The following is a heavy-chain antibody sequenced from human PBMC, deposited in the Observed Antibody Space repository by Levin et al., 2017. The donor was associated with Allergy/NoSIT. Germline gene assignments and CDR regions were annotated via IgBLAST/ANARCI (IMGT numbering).Heavy chain of an antibody. CDR3: ARGLDGVTAMYS. CDR1: GFIVSSYY. Sequence: GESLKISCAASGFIVSSYYMSWVRQAPGKGLEWVSVIYTGGNTYYADSVKGRFTVSRDNSKNTLYLQMNSLRAEDTAVYYCARGLDGVTAMYSWGQGTLVTVSS. CDR2: IYTGGNT. V-gene: IGHV3-53*01. J-gene: IGHJ4*02. D-gene: IGHD2-21*02.